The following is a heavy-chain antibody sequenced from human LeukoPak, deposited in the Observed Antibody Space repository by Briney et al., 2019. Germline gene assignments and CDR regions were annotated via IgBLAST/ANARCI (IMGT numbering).Heavy chain of an antibody. CDR3: ARTRVARFAFDI. CDR2: IYTSGST. Sequence: SETLSRTCTVSDGSISGYYWGWIRHPPGKGLEWIRRIYTSGSTNYNPSLKSRITMSEDTSSNQYSLKLSSMTAVDTAVYYCARTRVARFAFDIWGQGTMVIVSS. J-gene: IGHJ3*02. CDR1: DGSISGYY. V-gene: IGHV4-4*07. D-gene: IGHD3-3*01.